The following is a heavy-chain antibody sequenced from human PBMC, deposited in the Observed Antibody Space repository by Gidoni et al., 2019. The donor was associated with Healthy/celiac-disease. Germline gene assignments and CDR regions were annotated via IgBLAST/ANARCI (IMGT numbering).Heavy chain of an antibody. D-gene: IGHD1-1*01. CDR3: ARRMTRTKGIGGMDV. CDR1: GFPFIRYA. CDR2: ISYDGSNK. J-gene: IGHJ6*02. Sequence: QVQLVESGVGVVQPGRSLRLSFSASGFPFIRYAMHWVRQAPGKGLELVAVISYDGSNKYYADSVKGRFSISRDNSKNTMYLQMNSLRAEDTAVYYCARRMTRTKGIGGMDVWGQGTTVTVSS. V-gene: IGHV3-30-3*01.